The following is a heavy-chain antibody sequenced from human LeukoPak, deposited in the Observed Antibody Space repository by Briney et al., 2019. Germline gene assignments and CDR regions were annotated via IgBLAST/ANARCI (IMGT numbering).Heavy chain of an antibody. CDR1: GYTFTSYD. D-gene: IGHD3-10*01. J-gene: IGHJ4*02. CDR3: ARVDGSGSYLDSFDY. Sequence: GASVKVSCKASGYTFTSYDINWVRQAPGQGLEWMGWISAYNGNTNYAQKLQGRVTMTTDTSTSTVYMELRSLRSDDTAVYYCARVDGSGSYLDSFDYWGQGTLVTVSS. V-gene: IGHV1-18*01. CDR2: ISAYNGNT.